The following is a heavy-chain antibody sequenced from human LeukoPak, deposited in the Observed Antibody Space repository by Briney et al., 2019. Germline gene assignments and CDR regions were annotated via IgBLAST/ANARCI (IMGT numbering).Heavy chain of an antibody. Sequence: ASVKVSCKASGYTFTSYAMHWVRQAPGQRLEWMGWINAGNGNTKYSQKFQGRVTITRDTSASAAYMELSSLRSEDTAVYYCARELFVHRIVSVAGLSPFDYWGQGTLVTVSS. CDR2: INAGNGNT. D-gene: IGHD6-19*01. V-gene: IGHV1-3*01. CDR1: GYTFTSYA. CDR3: ARELFVHRIVSVAGLSPFDY. J-gene: IGHJ4*02.